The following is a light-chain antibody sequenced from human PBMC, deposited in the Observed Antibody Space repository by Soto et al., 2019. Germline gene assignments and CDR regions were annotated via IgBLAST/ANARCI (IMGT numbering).Light chain of an antibody. CDR2: EAY. J-gene: IGLJ3*02. CDR1: SSDVGSYSL. V-gene: IGLV2-23*01. Sequence: QSALTQPASVSGSPGQSITISCSGTSSDVGSYSLVSWFQQHPGKAPKLMIYEAYKRPSGVSNRFSGSKSGNTASLTISGLQAEDEADYYCCSYAGSSPCVFGGGTKLTVL. CDR3: CSYAGSSPCV.